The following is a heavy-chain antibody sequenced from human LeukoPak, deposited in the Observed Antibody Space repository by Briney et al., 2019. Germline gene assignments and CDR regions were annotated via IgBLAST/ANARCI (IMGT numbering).Heavy chain of an antibody. Sequence: GGSLRLSCAASGFTFSSYEMNWVRQAPGKGLEWVSYISSSGSAISYADSVKGRCTISRDNAKNSLYLEMSSLRAEDTAVYYCVRDGRYGDNRYDSWGQGTLVTVSS. CDR2: ISSSGSAI. CDR1: GFTFSSYE. V-gene: IGHV3-48*03. CDR3: VRDGRYGDNRYDS. D-gene: IGHD4-17*01. J-gene: IGHJ5*02.